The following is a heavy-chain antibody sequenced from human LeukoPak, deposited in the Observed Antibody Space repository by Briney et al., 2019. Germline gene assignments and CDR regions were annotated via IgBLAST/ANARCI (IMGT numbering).Heavy chain of an antibody. V-gene: IGHV1-69-2*01. CDR1: GYTLTDFY. D-gene: IGHD3-22*01. Sequence: ASVKVSCKVSGYTLTDFYMHWVQQAPGKGLEWMGLVDPEDGKTVYAEKFQGRVTITADTSTDTVYTELSSLRTEDTAVYYCASAYYYDSGRVGGYAFDIWGQGTMVTVSS. CDR2: VDPEDGKT. J-gene: IGHJ3*02. CDR3: ASAYYYDSGRVGGYAFDI.